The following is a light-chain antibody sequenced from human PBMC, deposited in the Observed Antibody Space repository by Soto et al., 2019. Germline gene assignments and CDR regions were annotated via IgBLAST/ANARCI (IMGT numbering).Light chain of an antibody. V-gene: IGKV3D-20*02. Sequence: EVVLTQSPGTLSLSPGERATLSCRASQSVNSNSLAWYQQKPGQAPRLLIYDASTRATGIPARFSGSGSGTDFTLTISSLEPEDFAVYYCQQRSDWPPITFGQGTRLEIK. J-gene: IGKJ5*01. CDR3: QQRSDWPPIT. CDR1: QSVNSN. CDR2: DAS.